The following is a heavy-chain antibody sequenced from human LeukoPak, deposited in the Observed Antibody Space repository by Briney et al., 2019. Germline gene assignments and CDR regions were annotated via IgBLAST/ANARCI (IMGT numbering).Heavy chain of an antibody. J-gene: IGHJ3*02. Sequence: SETLSLTCTVSGGSISSTTYYWGWIRQPPGKGLEWIGSIYYDGNTYFNPSLKSRLTISVDTSKNQFSLTLSSVTAADTAVYYCAREEDCSGGICYLGNAFDIWGQGTMVTVSS. CDR2: IYYDGNT. V-gene: IGHV4-39*01. D-gene: IGHD2-15*01. CDR1: GGSISSTTYY. CDR3: AREEDCSGGICYLGNAFDI.